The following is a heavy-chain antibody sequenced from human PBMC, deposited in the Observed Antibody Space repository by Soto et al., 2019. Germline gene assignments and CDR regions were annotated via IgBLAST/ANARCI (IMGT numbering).Heavy chain of an antibody. CDR2: IYYSGST. CDR1: GGSISSGYYY. V-gene: IGHV4-30-4*01. J-gene: IGHJ4*02. CDR3: ARETMEGYCSSTSCLAFDY. Sequence: SETLSLTCSVSGGSISSGYYYWSWIRQPPGKGLEWIGNIYYSGSTYYNPSLKSRVTISVDTSKNQFSLKLSSVTAADTAVYYCARETMEGYCSSTSCLAFDYWGQGTLVTVSS. D-gene: IGHD2-2*01.